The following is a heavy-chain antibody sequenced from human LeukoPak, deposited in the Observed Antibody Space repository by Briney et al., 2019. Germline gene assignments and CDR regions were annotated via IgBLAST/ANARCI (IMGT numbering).Heavy chain of an antibody. CDR2: ISSSSSYI. V-gene: IGHV3-21*01. CDR3: AGGLGYCISTSCYSDY. J-gene: IGHJ4*02. D-gene: IGHD2-2*02. CDR1: GLTFSSYS. Sequence: GGSLRLSCAASGLTFSSYSMNWVRQAPGKGLEWVSSISSSSSYIYYADSVKGRFTISRDNAKNPLYLQMNSLRAEDTAVYYCAGGLGYCISTSCYSDYWGQGTLVTVSS.